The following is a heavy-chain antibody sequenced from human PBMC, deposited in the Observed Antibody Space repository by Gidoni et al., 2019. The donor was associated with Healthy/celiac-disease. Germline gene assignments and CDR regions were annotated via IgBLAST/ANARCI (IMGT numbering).Heavy chain of an antibody. CDR1: GYSFTSYW. CDR3: ERQANGVYDY. Sequence: VQLVQSGAEVTKPGESLKISCKGSGYSFTSYWIGWVRQMPGKGLEGMGIIYPGDSEPRYSPSFQGQVTISADKSSSTAYRKWRSLKASDTAMYYWERQANGVYDYGGQGTLVTVSS. CDR2: IYPGDSEP. J-gene: IGHJ4*02. V-gene: IGHV5-51*01. D-gene: IGHD2-8*01.